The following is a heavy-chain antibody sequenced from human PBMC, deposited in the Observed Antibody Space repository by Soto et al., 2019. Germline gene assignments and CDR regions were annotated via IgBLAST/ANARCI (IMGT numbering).Heavy chain of an antibody. J-gene: IGHJ6*02. CDR1: GGYISSSSYY. Sequence: PSETLSVTCTVAGGYISSSSYYWGWIRQPPGKGLEWIGSIYYSGSTYYNPSLKSRVTISVDTSKNQFSLKLSSVTAADTAVYYCAREYYYDSSGYYPNYYYGMDVWGQGTTVTVSS. D-gene: IGHD3-22*01. CDR3: AREYYYDSSGYYPNYYYGMDV. CDR2: IYYSGST. V-gene: IGHV4-39*02.